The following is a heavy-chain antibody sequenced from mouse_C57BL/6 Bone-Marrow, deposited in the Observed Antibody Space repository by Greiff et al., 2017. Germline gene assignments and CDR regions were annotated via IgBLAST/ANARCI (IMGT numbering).Heavy chain of an antibody. D-gene: IGHD2-3*01. CDR2: INPGSGGT. Sequence: VQLVESGAELVRPGTSVKVSCKASGYAFTNYLIEWVKQRPGQGLEWIGVINPGSGGTNYNEKFKGKATLTADKSSSTAYMQLSSLTSEESAVYICAREGIGWLLPFAYWGQGTLVTVSA. CDR3: AREGIGWLLPFAY. V-gene: IGHV1-54*01. CDR1: GYAFTNYL. J-gene: IGHJ3*01.